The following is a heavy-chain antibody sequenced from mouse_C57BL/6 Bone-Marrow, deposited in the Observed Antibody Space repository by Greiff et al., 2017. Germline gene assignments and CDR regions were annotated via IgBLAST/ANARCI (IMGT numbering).Heavy chain of an antibody. V-gene: IGHV1-69*01. Sequence: QVQLQQPGAELVMPGASVKLSCKASGYTFTSYWMHWVKQRPGQGLEWIGEIDPSDSYTNYNQKFKGKSTLTVDKSSSTAYMQLSSLTSEDSAVYYCSSEPRACWYFAAWGTGTTVTVSS. CDR3: SSEPRACWYFAA. J-gene: IGHJ1*03. CDR2: IDPSDSYT. D-gene: IGHD3-1*01. CDR1: GYTFTSYW.